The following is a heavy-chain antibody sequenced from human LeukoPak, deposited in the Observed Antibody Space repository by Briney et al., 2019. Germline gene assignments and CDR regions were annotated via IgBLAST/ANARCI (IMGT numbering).Heavy chain of an antibody. CDR1: GYTFTGYY. CDR3: ARGIAAAGTILNWFDP. V-gene: IGHV1-2*02. J-gene: IGHJ5*02. CDR2: INPNSGGT. Sequence: ASVKVSCKASGYTFTGYYMHWVRQAPGQGLEWMGWINPNSGGTNYAQKFQGRATMTRDTSISTAYMELSRLRSDDTAVYYCARGIAAAGTILNWFDPWGQGTLVTVSS. D-gene: IGHD6-13*01.